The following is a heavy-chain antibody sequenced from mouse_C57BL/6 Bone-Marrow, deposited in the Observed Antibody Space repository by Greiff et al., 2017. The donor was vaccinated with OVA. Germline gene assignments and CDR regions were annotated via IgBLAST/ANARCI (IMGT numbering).Heavy chain of an antibody. CDR3: TPGRVDY. J-gene: IGHJ4*01. Sequence: VQLQQSGAELVRPGASVKLSCTASGFNIKDDYMHWVKQRPEQGLEWIGWIDPENGDTEYASKFQGKATITADTSSNTAYLQLSSLTSEDTAVDYCTPGRVDYWGQGTSVTVSS. CDR2: IDPENGDT. V-gene: IGHV14-4*01. CDR1: GFNIKDDY.